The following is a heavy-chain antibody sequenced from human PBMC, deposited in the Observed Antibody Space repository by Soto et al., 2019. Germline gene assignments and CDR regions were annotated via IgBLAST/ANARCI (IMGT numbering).Heavy chain of an antibody. D-gene: IGHD3-3*01. CDR3: AKAETYDFWSGLHFDY. CDR1: GVTFSSFA. V-gene: IGHV3-23*01. Sequence: GGSLRLCCVASGVTFSSFAMSWVRQAPGKGLEWVSTISGSGGSTYYADSVKGRLTISRDNSKNTLSLHINSLRAEDTAVYYCAKAETYDFWSGLHFDYWGQGTLVTVSS. J-gene: IGHJ4*02. CDR2: ISGSGGST.